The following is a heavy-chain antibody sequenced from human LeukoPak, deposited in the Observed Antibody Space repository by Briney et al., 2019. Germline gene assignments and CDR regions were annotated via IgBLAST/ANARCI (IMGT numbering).Heavy chain of an antibody. CDR2: TYNSGST. CDR1: GGSISIYY. Sequence: PSETLSLTCTVSGGSISIYYWSWIRQPPGKGLEWLGYTYNSGSTLYNPSLKSRVTISVDTSKNQFSLKLSSVTAADTAVYYCARALQDHYDILTGPDYWGQGTLVTVSS. CDR3: ARALQDHYDILTGPDY. D-gene: IGHD3-9*01. V-gene: IGHV4-4*08. J-gene: IGHJ4*02.